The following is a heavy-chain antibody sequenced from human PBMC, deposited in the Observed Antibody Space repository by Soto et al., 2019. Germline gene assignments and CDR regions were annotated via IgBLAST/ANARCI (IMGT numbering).Heavy chain of an antibody. CDR1: GYTFPSST. CDR3: ASANYGDSDY. V-gene: IGHV1-18*01. CDR2: INAYSGDR. J-gene: IGHJ4*02. Sequence: QGELVQSGAEVKKPGASVKVSCKASGYTFPSSTISWLRQAPGQGLEWLGWINAYSGDRKFAQRFQGRGTMTTDTSTSTAYLELTSLTSDDTAIYYCASANYGDSDYWGQGTLLTVSS. D-gene: IGHD4-17*01.